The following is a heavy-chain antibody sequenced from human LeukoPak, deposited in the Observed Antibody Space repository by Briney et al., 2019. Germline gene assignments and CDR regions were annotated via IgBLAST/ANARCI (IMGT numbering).Heavy chain of an antibody. D-gene: IGHD3-22*01. CDR2: INHSGST. V-gene: IGHV4-34*01. J-gene: IGHJ3*02. CDR1: GGSFSGYY. Sequence: SETLSLTCAVYGGSFSGYYWSWIRQPPGKGLEWIGEINHSGSTNYNPSLKSRVTISVNTSKNQFSLKLSSVTAADTAVYYCARGKGTEGHYDSSGHVLRAFDIWGQGTMVTVSS. CDR3: ARGKGTEGHYDSSGHVLRAFDI.